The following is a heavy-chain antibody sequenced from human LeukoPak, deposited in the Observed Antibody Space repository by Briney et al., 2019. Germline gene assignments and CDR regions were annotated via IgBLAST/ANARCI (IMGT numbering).Heavy chain of an antibody. CDR3: ASQVAARLHY. Sequence: ASVKVSCKASGGTFSSYAISWVRQAPGQGLEWMGGIIPIFGTANYAQTFQGRVTITAYESTSTAYMELSSLRAEDTAVYYCASQVAARLHYWGQGTLVTVSS. CDR2: IIPIFGTA. V-gene: IGHV1-69*13. CDR1: GGTFSSYA. J-gene: IGHJ4*02. D-gene: IGHD6-6*01.